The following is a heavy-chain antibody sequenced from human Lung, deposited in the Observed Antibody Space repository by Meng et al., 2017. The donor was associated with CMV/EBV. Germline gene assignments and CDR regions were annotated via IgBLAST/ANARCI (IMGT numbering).Heavy chain of an antibody. CDR3: ARASSVVVPVDY. CDR2: IIPILGIA. Sequence: SXXVSCKASGGTFSSYTISWVRQAPGQGLEWMGRIIPILGIANYAQKFQGRVTITADKSTSTAYIELSSLRSEDTAVYYCARASSVVVPVDYSGQGTLVTVSS. V-gene: IGHV1-69*02. J-gene: IGHJ4*02. CDR1: GGTFSSYT. D-gene: IGHD2-2*01.